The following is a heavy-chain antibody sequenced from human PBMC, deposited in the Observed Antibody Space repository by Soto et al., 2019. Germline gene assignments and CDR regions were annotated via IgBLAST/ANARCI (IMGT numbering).Heavy chain of an antibody. CDR1: GFTFSHAW. V-gene: IGHV3-15*07. CDR2: VKSRTDGGTV. D-gene: IGHD1-26*01. CDR3: TTGSRPVSGRVGGTPPNLQY. Sequence: EVQLVESGGGLVKPGGSLRLCCAASGFTFSHAWMCWVRQAPGKGLEWVGRVKSRTDGGTVDYTAPVKGRFTISRDDSQNTLYLQMNSLKTEDTAVYYCTTGSRPVSGRVGGTPPNLQYWGQGTLVTVSS. J-gene: IGHJ4*02.